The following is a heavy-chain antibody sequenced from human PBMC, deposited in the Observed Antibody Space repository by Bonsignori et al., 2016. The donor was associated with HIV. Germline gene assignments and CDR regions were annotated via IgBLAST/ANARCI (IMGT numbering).Heavy chain of an antibody. CDR1: GFPFSSYT. CDR3: ARGVGDTALVNY. J-gene: IGHJ4*02. Sequence: GESLKISCAASGFPFSSYTMNWVRQAPGKGLEWLSYISPSSSTIYYADSVKGRFTISRDNAKNSLYLQMNSLRDEDTALYYCARGVGDTALVNYWGQGTLVTVSS. V-gene: IGHV3-48*02. CDR2: ISPSSSTI. D-gene: IGHD5-18*01.